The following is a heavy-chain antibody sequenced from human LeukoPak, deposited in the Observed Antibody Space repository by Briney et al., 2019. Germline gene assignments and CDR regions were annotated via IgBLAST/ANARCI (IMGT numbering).Heavy chain of an antibody. CDR2: IKQDGSEK. Sequence: AGGSLRLSCAASGFIFSNYYMNWARQAPGKGLEWVAPIKQDGSEKNYVDSVKGRFTISRDNAKNSLYLQMNSLRAEDTAVYYCARERWSLYSNDYYYYGLDVWGQGTAVTVSS. CDR1: GFIFSNYY. J-gene: IGHJ6*02. CDR3: ARERWSLYSNDYYYYGLDV. V-gene: IGHV3-7*01. D-gene: IGHD3-3*01.